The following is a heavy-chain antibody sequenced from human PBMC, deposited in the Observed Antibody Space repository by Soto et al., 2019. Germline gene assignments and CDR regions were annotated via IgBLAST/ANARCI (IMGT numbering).Heavy chain of an antibody. V-gene: IGHV1-69*01. CDR3: AREVEVHTPVFGC. J-gene: IGHJ4*02. CDR1: GGTFNNYA. CDR2: ISPMFGKA. Sequence: QVQLVQSGAEVKRPGSSVKVSCKASGGTFNNYAINWVRQAPGQGLEWMGDISPMFGKANYAQKFQGRVKITADDSTATAYLELSSLRSEDTALYYCAREVEVHTPVFGCWGQGSLVTVSS. D-gene: IGHD2-2*01.